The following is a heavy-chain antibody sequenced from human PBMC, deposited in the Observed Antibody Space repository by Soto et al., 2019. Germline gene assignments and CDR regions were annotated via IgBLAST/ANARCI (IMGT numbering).Heavy chain of an antibody. CDR1: GGSISSYY. Sequence: PSETLSLTCTVSGGSISSYYWSWIRQPPGKGLEWIGYIYYSGSTNYNPSLKSRVTISVDTSKNQFSLKLSSVTAADTAVYYCARTGYCSGGSCRRDAFDIWGQGTMVTVSS. CDR3: ARTGYCSGGSCRRDAFDI. J-gene: IGHJ3*02. D-gene: IGHD2-15*01. CDR2: IYYSGST. V-gene: IGHV4-59*01.